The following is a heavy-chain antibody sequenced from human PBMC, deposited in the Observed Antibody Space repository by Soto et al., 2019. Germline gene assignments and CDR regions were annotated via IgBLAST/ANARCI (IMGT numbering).Heavy chain of an antibody. CDR3: ARGYYYGSGSVSLNGFDP. D-gene: IGHD3-10*01. CDR1: GYTFTSYG. CDR2: ISAYNGNT. J-gene: IGHJ5*02. V-gene: IGHV1-18*01. Sequence: ASVKVSCKASGYTFTSYGISWVRQAPGQGLEWMGWISAYNGNTNYAQKLQGRVTMTTDTSTSTAYMELRSLRSDDPAVYYCARGYYYGSGSVSLNGFDPWGQGTLVTVSS.